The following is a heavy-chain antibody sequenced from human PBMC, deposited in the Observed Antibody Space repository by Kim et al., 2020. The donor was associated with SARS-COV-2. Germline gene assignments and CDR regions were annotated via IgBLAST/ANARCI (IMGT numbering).Heavy chain of an antibody. CDR3: AKDGDYGDYVDY. V-gene: IGHV1-69*04. J-gene: IGHJ4*02. D-gene: IGHD4-17*01. Sequence: NYAQKFQGRVTITADKSTTIAFMELSSLRSEDTAVYYCAKDGDYGDYVDYWGQGTLVTVSS.